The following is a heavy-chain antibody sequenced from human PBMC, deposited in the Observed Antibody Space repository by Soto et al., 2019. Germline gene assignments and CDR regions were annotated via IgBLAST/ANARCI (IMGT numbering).Heavy chain of an antibody. J-gene: IGHJ6*02. CDR1: GGSISSGGYY. CDR3: ARRRRGEVGATHYYYGMDV. Sequence: SETLSLTCTVSGGSISSGGYYWSWIRQHPGKGLEWIGYIYYSGSTYYNPSLKSRVTISVDTSKNQFSLKLSSVTAADTAVYYCARRRRGEVGATHYYYGMDVWGQGTTVTVSS. D-gene: IGHD1-26*01. CDR2: IYYSGST. V-gene: IGHV4-31*03.